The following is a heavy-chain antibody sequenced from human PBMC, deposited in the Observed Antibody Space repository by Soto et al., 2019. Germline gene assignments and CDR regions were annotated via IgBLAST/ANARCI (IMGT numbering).Heavy chain of an antibody. Sequence: ISWVRQAPGQGLEWMGWISAYNGNTNYAQKLQGRVTMTTDTSTSTAYMELRSLRSDDTAVYYCARDSAVVVTAIDAFDIWGQGTMVTVSS. V-gene: IGHV1-18*01. D-gene: IGHD2-21*02. J-gene: IGHJ3*02. CDR3: ARDSAVVVTAIDAFDI. CDR2: ISAYNGNT.